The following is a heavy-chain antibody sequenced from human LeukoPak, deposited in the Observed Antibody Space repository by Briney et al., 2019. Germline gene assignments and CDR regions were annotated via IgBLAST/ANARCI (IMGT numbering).Heavy chain of an antibody. D-gene: IGHD2-15*01. Sequence: PGRSLRLSCAASGFTFSSYAMHWVRQAPGKGLEWVSGSSASGGRTYYADSVKGRFTISRDNSKNTVYLQMNSLRAEDTAVYYCAKDAPYTSAGYCSGGSCQAFDIWGQGTMVTVSS. CDR3: AKDAPYTSAGYCSGGSCQAFDI. V-gene: IGHV3-23*01. CDR2: SSASGGRT. J-gene: IGHJ3*02. CDR1: GFTFSSYA.